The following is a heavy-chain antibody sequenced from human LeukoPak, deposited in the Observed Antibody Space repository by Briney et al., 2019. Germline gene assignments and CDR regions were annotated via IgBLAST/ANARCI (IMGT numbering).Heavy chain of an antibody. D-gene: IGHD2-15*01. CDR2: INNNNGDT. V-gene: IGHV1-18*01. CDR3: ARYPRYCGSGGCMGFDH. CDR1: GYNFIIYG. Sequence: ASVKVSFKASGYNFIIYGLTWVRQAPGQGLEWMGWINNNNGDTNYAQKIQDRVTMITDTSTSTAYMELRSLRYDDTAVYYCARYPRYCGSGGCMGFDHWGQGTLVTVSS. J-gene: IGHJ4*02.